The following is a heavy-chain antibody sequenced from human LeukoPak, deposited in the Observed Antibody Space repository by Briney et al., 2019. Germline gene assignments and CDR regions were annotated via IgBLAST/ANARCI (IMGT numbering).Heavy chain of an antibody. J-gene: IGHJ4*02. CDR1: GFTFSSYS. Sequence: GGSLRLSCAASGFTFSSYSMNWVRQAPGKGLEWVAIIWYDESDKYYADSVKGRFTISRDNSKNTLYLHMNSLRAEDTALYYCARDVYDILTGPLDYWGQGTLVTVSS. CDR2: IWYDESDK. D-gene: IGHD3-9*01. V-gene: IGHV3-33*08. CDR3: ARDVYDILTGPLDY.